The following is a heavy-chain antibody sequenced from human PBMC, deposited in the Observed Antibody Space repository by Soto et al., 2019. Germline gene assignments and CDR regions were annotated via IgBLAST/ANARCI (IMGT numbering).Heavy chain of an antibody. CDR1: GGPISSGDYY. CDR3: ARGAHSRGAFDI. J-gene: IGHJ3*02. V-gene: IGHV4-30-4*01. D-gene: IGHD2-15*01. Sequence: SETLSLTCTVSGGPISSGDYYWSWIRQPPGKGLEWIGYIYYSGSTYYNPSLKSRVTISVDTSKNQFSLKLSSVTAADTAVYYCARGAHSRGAFDIWGQGTMVTVSS. CDR2: IYYSGST.